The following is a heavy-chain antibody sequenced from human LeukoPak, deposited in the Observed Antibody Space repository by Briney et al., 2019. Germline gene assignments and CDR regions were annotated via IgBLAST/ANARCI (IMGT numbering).Heavy chain of an antibody. Sequence: GESLKISCKGSGYSFTSYWIGWVRQMPGKGLEWMGIIYPGDSDTRYSPSFQGQVTISADKSISTAYLQWSSLKASDTAMYYCARGIMTYYYDSSGYYFDYWGQGTLVTVSS. J-gene: IGHJ4*02. CDR1: GYSFTSYW. D-gene: IGHD3-22*01. V-gene: IGHV5-51*01. CDR3: ARGIMTYYYDSSGYYFDY. CDR2: IYPGDSDT.